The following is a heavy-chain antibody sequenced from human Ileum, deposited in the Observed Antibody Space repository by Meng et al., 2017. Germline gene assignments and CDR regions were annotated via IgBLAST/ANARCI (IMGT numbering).Heavy chain of an antibody. D-gene: IGHD4-17*01. CDR2: VFHSGDT. CDR3: ARDVVPTVTYYYNWFDP. Sequence: GRGRGAGPGMVEPSGTLSLTCAVSGASISSSNWWRWVRQPPGKGLEWIGEVFHSGDTNYNPSLKSRVSMSVDTSKNQFSLKLSSVTAADTAVYYCARDVVPTVTYYYNWFDPWGQGTLVTVSS. J-gene: IGHJ5*02. CDR1: GASISSSNW. V-gene: IGHV4-4*02.